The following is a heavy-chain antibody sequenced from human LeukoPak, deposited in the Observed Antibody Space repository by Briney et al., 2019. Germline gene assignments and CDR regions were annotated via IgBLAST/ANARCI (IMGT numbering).Heavy chain of an antibody. CDR2: ISGSGGYT. CDR1: GFPFSSYA. J-gene: IGHJ4*02. D-gene: IGHD6-19*01. Sequence: GGSLRLSCAASGFPFSSYAISCVRQAPGKGLEWVSAISGSGGYTYYADSVKGRFTISRDNAKNSLYLQMNSLRAEDTAVYYCARGPYSSGSSADYWGQGTLVTVSS. CDR3: ARGPYSSGSSADY. V-gene: IGHV3-23*01.